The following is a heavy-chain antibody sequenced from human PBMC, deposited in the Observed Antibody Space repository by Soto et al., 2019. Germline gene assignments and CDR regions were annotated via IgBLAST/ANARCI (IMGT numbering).Heavy chain of an antibody. V-gene: IGHV1-69*12. CDR1: GGTFSSYA. J-gene: IGHJ6*02. Sequence: QVQLVQSGAEVKKPGSSVKVSCKASGGTFSSYAISWVRQAPGQGLEWMGGIIPIFGTANYAPKFQGRVTITADESTSTAYMELSSLRSEDTAVYYCARTDIVLVPAATHYYYGMDVWGQVTTVTVSS. CDR2: IIPIFGTA. D-gene: IGHD2-2*01. CDR3: ARTDIVLVPAATHYYYGMDV.